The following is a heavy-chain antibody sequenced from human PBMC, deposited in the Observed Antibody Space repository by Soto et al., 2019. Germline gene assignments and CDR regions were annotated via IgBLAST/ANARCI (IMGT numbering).Heavy chain of an antibody. CDR3: AKDLWSGRGGGIDY. V-gene: IGHV3-23*01. CDR2: ISGAALNT. J-gene: IGHJ4*02. D-gene: IGHD3-3*01. Sequence: EVQLLDSGGGLVQPGGSLRLSCAASGFTFSSYAMHWVSQAPGKGLEWVSTISGAALNTYYADSVKGRFTISRDSSKRTVYLPMNSLSAADTAVYYCAKDLWSGRGGGIDYWGQGTLVTVSS. CDR1: GFTFSSYA.